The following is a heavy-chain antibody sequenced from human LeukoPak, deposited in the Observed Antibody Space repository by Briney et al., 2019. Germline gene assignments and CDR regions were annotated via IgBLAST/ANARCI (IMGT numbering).Heavy chain of an antibody. CDR3: ARDHNYYGMDV. D-gene: IGHD5-24*01. CDR2: ISADGGGT. CDR1: GFTFSTYA. Sequence: PGGSLRLSCAASGFTFSTYAMHWVRQAPGRELEYLSAISADGGGTYYANSVKGRFIVSRDNSKNTLYLHMGSLRTEDMAVYYCARDHNYYGMDVWGQGTTVTVSS. V-gene: IGHV3-64*01. J-gene: IGHJ6*02.